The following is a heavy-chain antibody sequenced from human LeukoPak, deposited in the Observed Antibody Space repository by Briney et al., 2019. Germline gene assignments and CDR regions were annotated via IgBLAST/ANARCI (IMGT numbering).Heavy chain of an antibody. Sequence: SETLSLTCAVSGGSISSSNWWSWVRQPPGKGLEWIGEIYHSGSTNYNPSLKSRVTISVDKSKNQFSLKLSSVTAADTAVYYCARGGLGTIVGNDFDYWGQGTLVTVSS. V-gene: IGHV4-4*02. D-gene: IGHD3-22*01. CDR3: ARGGLGTIVGNDFDY. CDR2: IYHSGST. CDR1: GGSISSSNW. J-gene: IGHJ4*02.